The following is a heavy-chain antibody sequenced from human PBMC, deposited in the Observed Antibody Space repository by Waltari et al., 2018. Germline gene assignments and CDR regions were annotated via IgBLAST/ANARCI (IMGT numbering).Heavy chain of an antibody. J-gene: IGHJ2*01. V-gene: IGHV4-59*11. Sequence: QVQLQESGPGLVKPSETLSLTCTVSGGSIICHYWSCIRQPPGKGLEWIGYIYYSGSTNYNPSLKSRVTISVDTSKNQFSLKLSSVTAADTAVYYCARSGFLEWLSTGYFDLWGRGTLVTVSS. CDR3: ARSGFLEWLSTGYFDL. CDR1: GGSIICHY. CDR2: IYYSGST. D-gene: IGHD3-3*01.